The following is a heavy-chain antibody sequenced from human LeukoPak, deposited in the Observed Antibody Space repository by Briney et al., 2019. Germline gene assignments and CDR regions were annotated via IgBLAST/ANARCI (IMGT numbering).Heavy chain of an antibody. D-gene: IGHD1-26*01. V-gene: IGHV4-31*03. CDR1: GGSISSGGYY. J-gene: IGHJ4*02. CDR2: IYYSGST. CDR3: AREIGGKIDY. Sequence: SETLSLTCTVSGGSISSGGYYWSWIRQHPGKGLEWIGYIYYSGSTYYNPSLKSRVTISVDTSKNQFSLKLSSVTAADTAVYYCAREIGGKIDYWGQGTLVAVSS.